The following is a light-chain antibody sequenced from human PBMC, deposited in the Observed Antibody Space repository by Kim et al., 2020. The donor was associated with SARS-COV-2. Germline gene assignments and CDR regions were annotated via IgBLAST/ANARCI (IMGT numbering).Light chain of an antibody. V-gene: IGLV2-14*03. CDR2: NVS. CDR1: SSDVGGYNY. CDR3: SSYTSSSGWV. J-gene: IGLJ3*02. Sequence: QSVLTQPASVSGSPGQSITISCTGTSSDVGGYNYVSWYQQHPGKAPKLMLYNVSNRPSGVSNRFSASKSGNKASQTITGRQEEDEADYYCSSYTSSSGWVFGGGTQLTVL.